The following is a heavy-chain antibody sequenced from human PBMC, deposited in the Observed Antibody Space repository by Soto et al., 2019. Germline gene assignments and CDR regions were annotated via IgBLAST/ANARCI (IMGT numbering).Heavy chain of an antibody. D-gene: IGHD1-26*01. V-gene: IGHV4-34*01. J-gene: IGHJ4*02. CDR3: ARGRLYGSSPFDY. CDR1: GGSFSGYY. CDR2: INHGGST. Sequence: SETLSLTCAVYGGSFSGYYWSWIRQPPGKGLEWIGEINHGGSTKYNPSLKSRVTISVDTSKNQFSLKVRSVTAADTAVYYCARGRLYGSSPFDYWGQGTLVTVS.